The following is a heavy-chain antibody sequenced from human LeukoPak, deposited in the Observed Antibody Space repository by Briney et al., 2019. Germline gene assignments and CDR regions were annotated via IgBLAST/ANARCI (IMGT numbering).Heavy chain of an antibody. Sequence: PGGSLRLSCAASGFTLSNSWMHWVRQAPGKGLVWVSRTNGDGSDTSYAASVKGRFTISRDSATNTVYLQMNSLRAEDTAVYYCVSFYETYWGRGTLVTVSS. J-gene: IGHJ4*02. CDR2: TNGDGSDT. CDR1: GFTLSNSW. V-gene: IGHV3-74*01. CDR3: VSFYETY. D-gene: IGHD2/OR15-2a*01.